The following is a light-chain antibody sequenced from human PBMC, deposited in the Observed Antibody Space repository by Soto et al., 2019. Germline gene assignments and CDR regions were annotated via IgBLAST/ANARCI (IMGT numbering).Light chain of an antibody. V-gene: IGLV2-14*01. CDR2: EVS. Sequence: QSALTQPPSASGSPGQSVTISCTGTSSDVGGYNSVSWYQQHPGKAPKVMIYEVSNRPSGVSNRFSGSKSGNTASLTISGLQAEDEADYYCSSYTSSSTYVFGTGTKVTVL. J-gene: IGLJ1*01. CDR1: SSDVGGYNS. CDR3: SSYTSSSTYV.